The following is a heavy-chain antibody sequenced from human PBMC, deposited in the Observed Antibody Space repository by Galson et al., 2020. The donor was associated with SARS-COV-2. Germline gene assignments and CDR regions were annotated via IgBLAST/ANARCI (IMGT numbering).Heavy chain of an antibody. J-gene: IGHJ4*02. CDR2: IVVASGDT. Sequence: SVKVSCKASGFPFSSSAVQWVRQARGQRLEWIGWIVVASGDTSYAQKFQESVAITRDMSTGTAYMELSSLRSEDTAVYYCAAWDRYESSDFAYFDYWGQGTLVTVSS. CDR1: GFPFSSSA. V-gene: IGHV1-58*01. CDR3: AAWDRYESSDFAYFDY. D-gene: IGHD3-22*01.